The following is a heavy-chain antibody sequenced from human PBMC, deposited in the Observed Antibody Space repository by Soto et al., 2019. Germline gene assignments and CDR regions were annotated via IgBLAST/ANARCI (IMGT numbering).Heavy chain of an antibody. Sequence: EVQLVESGGGLVQPGGSLRLSCAASGFTFSSYSMNWVRQAPGKGLEWVSYISSSSSTIYYVDSVKGRFTISRDNAKNSLYLQMNSLRAEDTAVYYCARPPGGSSWQNYYYYYYMDVWGKGTTVTVSS. V-gene: IGHV3-48*01. CDR1: GFTFSSYS. CDR2: ISSSSSTI. CDR3: ARPPGGSSWQNYYYYYYMDV. J-gene: IGHJ6*03. D-gene: IGHD6-13*01.